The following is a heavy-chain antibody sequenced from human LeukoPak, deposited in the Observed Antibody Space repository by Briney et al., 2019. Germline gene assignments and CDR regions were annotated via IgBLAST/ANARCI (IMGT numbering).Heavy chain of an antibody. V-gene: IGHV5-51*01. CDR2: IYPGDSDT. J-gene: IGHJ4*02. Sequence: GESLKISCKGSGYSFTSYWIGWVRQMPGKGLEWMGIIYPGDSDTRYSPSFQGQVTISADKSISTAYLQWSSLKASDTATYYCARPLVDYGDYFDYWGQGTLVTVSS. CDR1: GYSFTSYW. CDR3: ARPLVDYGDYFDY. D-gene: IGHD4-17*01.